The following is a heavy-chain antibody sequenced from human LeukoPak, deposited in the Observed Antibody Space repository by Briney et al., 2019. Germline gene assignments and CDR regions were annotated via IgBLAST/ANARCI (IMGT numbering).Heavy chain of an antibody. CDR2: IYYSGNT. CDR3: ARLNQGNRFDY. J-gene: IGHJ4*02. CDR1: GGSISSSSLY. D-gene: IGHD1-14*01. V-gene: IGHV4-39*01. Sequence: PSETLSLTCTVSGGSISSSSLYWGWIRQPPGKGLEWIGSIYYSGNTFYNPSLKSRVTISVDTSKNQFSLKLSSITAADTAVYYCARLNQGNRFDYWGQGALVTVPS.